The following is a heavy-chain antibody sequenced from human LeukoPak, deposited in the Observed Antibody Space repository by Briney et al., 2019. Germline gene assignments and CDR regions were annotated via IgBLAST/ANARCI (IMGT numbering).Heavy chain of an antibody. D-gene: IGHD1-20*01. CDR1: GGSISSSSYY. Sequence: ESSETLSLTCTVSGGSISSSSYYWGWIRQPPGKGLEWIGSIYYSRSTYYNPSLKSRVTISVDTSKNQFSLKLSSVTAADTAVYYCARYYNWNYYFDYWGQGTLVTVSS. CDR2: IYYSRST. CDR3: ARYYNWNYYFDY. V-gene: IGHV4-39*01. J-gene: IGHJ4*02.